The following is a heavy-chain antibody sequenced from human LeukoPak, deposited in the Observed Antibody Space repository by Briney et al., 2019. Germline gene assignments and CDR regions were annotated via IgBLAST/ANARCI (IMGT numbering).Heavy chain of an antibody. V-gene: IGHV4-59*08. CDR3: ARHLDMATFIDY. CDR2: ISSTGST. D-gene: IGHD5-24*01. J-gene: IGHJ4*02. CDR1: GGSIIGYY. Sequence: PSETLSLTCTVSGGSIIGYYWSWIRQPPGKGLEWIGYISSTGSTNNNPSLKSRVTISVDTSKNQFSLNLNSVTAADTAVYYCARHLDMATFIDYWGQGTLVTASS.